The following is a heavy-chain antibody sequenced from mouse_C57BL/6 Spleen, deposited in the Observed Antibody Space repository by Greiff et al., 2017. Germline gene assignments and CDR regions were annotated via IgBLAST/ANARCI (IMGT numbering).Heavy chain of an antibody. J-gene: IGHJ2*01. V-gene: IGHV1-15*01. Sequence: QVQLQQPGAELVRPGASVTLSCKASGYTFTDYEMHWVKQTPVHGLEWIGAIDPETGGTAYNQKFKGKAILTADKSSSTAYMELRSLTSEDAAVYYCARGGGSFAYWGQGTTVTVSS. CDR3: ARGGGSFAY. CDR2: IDPETGGT. CDR1: GYTFTDYE. D-gene: IGHD1-1*02.